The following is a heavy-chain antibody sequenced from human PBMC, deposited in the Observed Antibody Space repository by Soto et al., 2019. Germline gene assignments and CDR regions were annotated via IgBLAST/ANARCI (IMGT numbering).Heavy chain of an antibody. CDR1: GYTFTSYY. CDR2: INPSGGST. CDR3: ARVYPSDTRYGYVGNNWFDP. Sequence: QVQLVQSGAEAKKPGASVKVSCKASGYTFTSYYMHWVRQAPGRGLEWMGIINPSGGSTSYAQKFQGRVTMTRDTSTSTVYMELSSLRSEDTAVYYCARVYPSDTRYGYVGNNWFDPWGQGTLVTVSS. V-gene: IGHV1-46*03. D-gene: IGHD5-18*01. J-gene: IGHJ5*02.